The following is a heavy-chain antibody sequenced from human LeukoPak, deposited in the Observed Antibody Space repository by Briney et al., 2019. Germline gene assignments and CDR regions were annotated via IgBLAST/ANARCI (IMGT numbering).Heavy chain of an antibody. J-gene: IGHJ4*02. CDR3: AKIQGYFDY. CDR1: GFAFSSYG. Sequence: PGGSLRLSCAASGFAFSSYGMSWVRQAPGKGLVWVSAISGSGGRTYYADSVKGRFTISRDNPKNTLYLQLNSLRAEDTAVYYCAKIQGYFDYWGQGTLVTVSS. CDR2: ISGSGGRT. V-gene: IGHV3-23*01.